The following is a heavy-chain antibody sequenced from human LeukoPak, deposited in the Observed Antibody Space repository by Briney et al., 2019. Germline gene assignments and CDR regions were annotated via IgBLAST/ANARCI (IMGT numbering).Heavy chain of an antibody. CDR1: GFTFSGSD. J-gene: IGHJ4*02. CDR3: TTDIPSPLWFGELSDY. V-gene: IGHV3-15*01. D-gene: IGHD3-10*01. Sequence: PGGSLKLSCAASGFTFSGSDIHWVRQASGKGLEWVGRIKRQSGGGTPDYAAPVKGRFTISRDDSKNTLYLQMNSLKTEDTAVYYCTTDIPSPLWFGELSDYWGQGTLVTVSS. CDR2: IKRQSGGGTP.